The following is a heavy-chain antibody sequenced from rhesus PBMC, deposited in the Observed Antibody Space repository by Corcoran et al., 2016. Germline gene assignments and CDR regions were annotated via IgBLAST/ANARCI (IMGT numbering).Heavy chain of an antibody. Sequence: QVYLQESGPGLVKPSETLSLTCAVSGGSIRGYYWTWIRQPPGKGLEWIGYIGSSSGNTYYNPSLKSRVTISTATSKNQFSLRLNSVTAADTAVYYCARTTFYGNSYYFDVWGPGTPITISS. D-gene: IGHD4-35*01. CDR2: IGSSSGNT. CDR3: ARTTFYGNSYYFDV. V-gene: IGHV4-165*02. CDR1: GGSIRGYY. J-gene: IGHJ2*01.